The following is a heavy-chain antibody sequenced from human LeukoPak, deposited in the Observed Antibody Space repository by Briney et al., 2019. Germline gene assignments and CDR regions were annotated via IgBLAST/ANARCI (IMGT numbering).Heavy chain of an antibody. Sequence: PGGSLRLSCVASGFTFSDYYMSWIRQAPGKGLEWVSYIMSSGTTIHYAHSVKGRFTISRDNAKNSLYLQMNSLRAEDTAVYYCARDRGAVTDVFDYWGQGTLVTVSS. D-gene: IGHD6-19*01. CDR1: GFTFSDYY. CDR3: ARDRGAVTDVFDY. V-gene: IGHV3-11*04. J-gene: IGHJ4*02. CDR2: IMSSGTTI.